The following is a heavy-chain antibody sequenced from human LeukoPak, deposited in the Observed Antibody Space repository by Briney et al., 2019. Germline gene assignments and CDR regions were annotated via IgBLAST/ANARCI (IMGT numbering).Heavy chain of an antibody. V-gene: IGHV4-30-4*01. J-gene: IGHJ5*02. CDR3: ARDIYDSSGYYYDH. Sequence: PSETLSLTCTVSGGSISSCDYYWSWIRQPPGKGLEWIGYVYYSGSTYYNPSLKSRVTISVDTSKNQFSLKLSSVTAADTAVYYCARDIYDSSGYYYDHWGQGTLVTVSS. CDR2: VYYSGST. D-gene: IGHD3-22*01. CDR1: GGSISSCDYY.